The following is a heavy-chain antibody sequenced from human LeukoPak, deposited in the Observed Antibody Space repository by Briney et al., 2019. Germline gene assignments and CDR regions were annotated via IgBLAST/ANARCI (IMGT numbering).Heavy chain of an antibody. CDR1: GGSISSYY. CDR2: IYTSGST. D-gene: IGHD2-15*01. CDR3: ARELGYCSGGSCYGEDWFDP. J-gene: IGHJ5*02. Sequence: ASETLSLTCTVPGGSISSYYWSWIRQPAGKGLEWIGRIYTSGSTNYNPSLKSRVTMSVDTSKNQFSLKLSSVTAADTAVYYCARELGYCSGGSCYGEDWFDPWGQGTLVTVSS. V-gene: IGHV4-4*07.